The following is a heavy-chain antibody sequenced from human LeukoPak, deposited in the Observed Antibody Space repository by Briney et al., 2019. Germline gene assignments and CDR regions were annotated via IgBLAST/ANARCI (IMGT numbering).Heavy chain of an antibody. CDR1: GFTFSSYA. D-gene: IGHD6-6*01. Sequence: GGSLRLSCAASGFTFSSYAMSWVRQAPGKGLEWVSAISGSGGSTYYADSVKGRFTISSDSSKNTLYLQMNSLRAEDTAVYYCAVPSIAARLGDYWGQGTLVTVSS. CDR3: AVPSIAARLGDY. CDR2: ISGSGGST. J-gene: IGHJ4*02. V-gene: IGHV3-23*01.